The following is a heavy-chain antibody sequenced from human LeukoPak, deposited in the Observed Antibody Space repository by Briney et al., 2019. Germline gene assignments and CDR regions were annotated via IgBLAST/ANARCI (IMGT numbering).Heavy chain of an antibody. CDR3: AKTLGSITYDAYDI. CDR1: GFTFSSFG. Sequence: GGSLRLSCAASGFTFSSFGMHWVRQAPGKGLEWVAFIGYDGSNEYYADSVKGRFTISRDSAKNCLYLQMNNLRAEDTALYYCAKTLGSITYDAYDIWGQGTMVTVSS. CDR2: IGYDGSNE. J-gene: IGHJ3*02. V-gene: IGHV3-30*02. D-gene: IGHD7-27*01.